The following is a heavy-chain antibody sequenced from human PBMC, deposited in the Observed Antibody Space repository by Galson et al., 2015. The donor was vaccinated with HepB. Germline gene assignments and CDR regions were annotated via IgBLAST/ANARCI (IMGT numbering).Heavy chain of an antibody. CDR1: GFTFRYYA. J-gene: IGHJ4*02. CDR3: AKVFPEKTDGWYRQALYYFDS. Sequence: SLRLSCAASGFTFRYYAMSWVRQAPGKGLEWVSAITPSGDNTYSADSIEGRFTISRDNSQNTLFLQMNSLRADDTAIYFCAKVFPEKTDGWYRQALYYFDSWGQGTRVTVSS. CDR2: ITPSGDNT. D-gene: IGHD6-19*01. V-gene: IGHV3-23*01.